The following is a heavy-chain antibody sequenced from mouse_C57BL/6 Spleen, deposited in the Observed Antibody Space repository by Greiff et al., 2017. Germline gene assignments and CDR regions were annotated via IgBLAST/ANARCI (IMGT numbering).Heavy chain of an antibody. D-gene: IGHD2-3*01. CDR2: IYPGGGYT. Sequence: VQLVESGAELVRPGTSVKMSCKASGYTFTNYWIGWAKQRPGHGLEWIGDIYPGGGYTNYNEKFKGKATLTADKSSSTAYMQFSSLTSEDSAIYYCAREGDDGYYGYWGQGTTLTVSS. J-gene: IGHJ2*01. CDR3: AREGDDGYYGY. V-gene: IGHV1-63*01. CDR1: GYTFTNYW.